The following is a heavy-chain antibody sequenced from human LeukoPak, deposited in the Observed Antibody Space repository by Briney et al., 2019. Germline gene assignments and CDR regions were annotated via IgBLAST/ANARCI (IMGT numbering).Heavy chain of an antibody. CDR1: GFTFSSYG. CDR2: ISYDGSNK. D-gene: IGHD2-2*01. J-gene: IGHJ6*02. Sequence: GGSLRLSCAASGFTFSSYGMHWVRQAPGKGLEWVAVISYDGSNKYYADSVKGRFTISRDNSKNTLYLQMNSLRAEDTAVYYCATALVPAATRGYYYYGMDVWVQGTTVTVSS. CDR3: ATALVPAATRGYYYYGMDV. V-gene: IGHV3-30*03.